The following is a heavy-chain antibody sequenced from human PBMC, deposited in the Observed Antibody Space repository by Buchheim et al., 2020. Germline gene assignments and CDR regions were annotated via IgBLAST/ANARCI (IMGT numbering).Heavy chain of an antibody. D-gene: IGHD5-24*01. CDR2: IIPILGIA. Sequence: QVQLVQSWAEVKKPGSSVKVSCKASGGTFSSYTISWVRQAPGQGLEWMGRIIPILGIANYAQKFQGRVTITAAKSTSTAYLELSSLRSEDTAVYYCAREDNGDGYNLRRPFDYWGQGTL. CDR3: AREDNGDGYNLRRPFDY. J-gene: IGHJ4*02. V-gene: IGHV1-69*08. CDR1: GGTFSSYT.